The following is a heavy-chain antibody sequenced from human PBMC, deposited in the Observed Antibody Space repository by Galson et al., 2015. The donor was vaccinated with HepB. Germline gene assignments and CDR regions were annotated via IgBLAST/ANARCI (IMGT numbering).Heavy chain of an antibody. CDR3: GRGQESGFSPAWFGGTIIWFDP. J-gene: IGHJ5*02. D-gene: IGHD3-10*01. V-gene: IGHV3-23*01. Sequence: LRLSCAASGFTFSSYAMTWVRQAPGKGLEWISAISYSGDRTYYADSVRGRFAISRDSSKNTVFLRMNSLRAEDTAVYYCGRGQESGFSPAWFGGTIIWFDPWGHGTRVTVTS. CDR1: GFTFSSYA. CDR2: ISYSGDRT.